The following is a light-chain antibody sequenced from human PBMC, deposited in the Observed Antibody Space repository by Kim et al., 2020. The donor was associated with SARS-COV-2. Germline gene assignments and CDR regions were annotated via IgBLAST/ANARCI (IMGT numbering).Light chain of an antibody. CDR1: YIINTF. V-gene: IGKV3-11*01. CDR3: QQRNRWPPVVT. CDR2: DAT. J-gene: IGKJ4*01. Sequence: PAERPTRSCRASYIINTFLAWYQYSPGQAPRLLVYDATIRATAVPYRFSYSGSGTDFTLTISRIKPEDFSIYYSQQRNRWPPVVTFVGGTKVDIK.